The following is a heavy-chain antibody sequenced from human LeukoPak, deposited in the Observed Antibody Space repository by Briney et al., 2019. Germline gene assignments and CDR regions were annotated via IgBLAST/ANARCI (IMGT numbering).Heavy chain of an antibody. V-gene: IGHV1-18*01. Sequence: GASVKVSCKASGYTFTSYGISWVRQAPGQGLEWMGWISAYNGNTNYAQKLQSRVTMTTDTSTSTAYMELRSLRSDDTAVYYCARDHCSSTSCYIWFDPWGQGTLVTVSS. CDR3: ARDHCSSTSCYIWFDP. CDR2: ISAYNGNT. J-gene: IGHJ5*02. D-gene: IGHD2-2*02. CDR1: GYTFTSYG.